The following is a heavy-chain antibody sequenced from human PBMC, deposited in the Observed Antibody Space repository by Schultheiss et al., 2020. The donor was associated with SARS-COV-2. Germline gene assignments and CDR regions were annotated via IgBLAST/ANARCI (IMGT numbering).Heavy chain of an antibody. CDR3: ARARLTRRIDS. J-gene: IGHJ4*02. V-gene: IGHV4-4*07. Sequence: SETLSLTCTVSGGSISSYYWSWIRQPAGKGLEWIGRIYTSGSTNYNPSLKSRVTLSLDTSKKQFSLKLSSVTAADTAVYYCARARLTRRIDSWGQGTLVTVSS. CDR2: IYTSGST. D-gene: IGHD6-6*01. CDR1: GGSISSYY.